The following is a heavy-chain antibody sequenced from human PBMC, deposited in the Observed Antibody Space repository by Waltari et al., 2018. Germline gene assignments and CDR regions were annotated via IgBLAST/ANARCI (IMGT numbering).Heavy chain of an antibody. Sequence: QVQLQESGPGLVKPSATMSPTGAVSGYSISRNAFGGWVRQPPGKGLEWIGHIYDSETIFYNPSLKSRVTISLDTSKNHFSLKLSSLTAADTAVYFCARGLSKVADYWGQGILVTVSS. D-gene: IGHD1-26*01. CDR1: GYSISRNAF. CDR3: ARGLSKVADY. V-gene: IGHV4-38-2*01. J-gene: IGHJ4*02. CDR2: IYDSETI.